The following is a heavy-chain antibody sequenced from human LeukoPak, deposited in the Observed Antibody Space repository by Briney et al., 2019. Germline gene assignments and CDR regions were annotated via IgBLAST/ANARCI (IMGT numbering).Heavy chain of an antibody. CDR3: ARGDKWSFDY. D-gene: IGHD2-15*01. CDR1: GFTFSSSW. CDR2: IKQVGSAK. V-gene: IGHV3-7*04. J-gene: IGHJ4*02. Sequence: GGSLRLSCAASGFTFSSSWMHWVRQAPGKGLEWVANIKQVGSAKNYVDSVKGRFTISRDNAKNSLYLQMNSLRAEDTAVHYCARGDKWSFDYWGQGTLVTVSS.